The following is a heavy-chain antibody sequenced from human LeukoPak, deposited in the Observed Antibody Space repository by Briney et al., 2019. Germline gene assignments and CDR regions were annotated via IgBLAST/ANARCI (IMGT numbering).Heavy chain of an antibody. D-gene: IGHD6-19*01. J-gene: IGHJ4*02. CDR1: GFTFSNYY. CDR3: AKSAVETRYSSPSGYFDY. CDR2: INTIGTTI. V-gene: IGHV3-11*01. Sequence: PGGSLRLSCAASGFTFSNYYMSWIRHAPGKGLEWVSYINTIGTTIYYADSLKGRFTISRDNAKNSLSLQMNSLRAEDTAVYYCAKSAVETRYSSPSGYFDYWGQGTLVTVSS.